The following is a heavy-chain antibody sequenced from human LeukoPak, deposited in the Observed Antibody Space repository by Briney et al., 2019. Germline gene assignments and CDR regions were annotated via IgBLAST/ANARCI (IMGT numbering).Heavy chain of an antibody. J-gene: IGHJ4*02. CDR3: ASSTRKNSSGWYALDGGALSYYFDY. V-gene: IGHV4-59*08. CDR1: GGSISSYY. CDR2: IYYSGST. Sequence: PSETLSLTCTVSGGSISSYYWSWIRQPPGKGLEWIGYIYYSGSTNYNPSLKSRVTISVDTSKNQFSLKLSSVTAADTAVYHCASSTRKNSSGWYALDGGALSYYFDYWGQGTLVTVSS. D-gene: IGHD6-19*01.